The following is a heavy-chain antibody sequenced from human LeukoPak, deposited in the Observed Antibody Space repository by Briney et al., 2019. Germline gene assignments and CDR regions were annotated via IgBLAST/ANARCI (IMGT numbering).Heavy chain of an antibody. V-gene: IGHV1-24*01. CDR2: SDPEDGET. CDR1: GYTLTELS. Sequence: ASVKVSCKVSGYTLTELSMHWVRQAPGKGLEWMGGSDPEDGETIYAQKFQGRVTMTEDTSTDTAYMELSSLRSEDTAVYYCATYCSSTSCYYYYYGMDVWGQGTTVTVSS. J-gene: IGHJ6*02. CDR3: ATYCSSTSCYYYYYGMDV. D-gene: IGHD2-2*01.